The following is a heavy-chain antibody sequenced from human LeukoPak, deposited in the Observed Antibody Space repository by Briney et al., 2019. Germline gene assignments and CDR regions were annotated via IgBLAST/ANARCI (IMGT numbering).Heavy chain of an antibody. Sequence: PSETLSLTCAVYGGSFSGYYWSWIRQPPGKGLEWIGEINHSGSTNYNPSLKSRVTISVDTSKNQFSLKLSSVTAADTAVYYCARKLRKRSSQYCSGGSCYARGPIPNWFDPWGQGTLVTVSS. CDR3: ARKLRKRSSQYCSGGSCYARGPIPNWFDP. V-gene: IGHV4-34*01. J-gene: IGHJ5*02. D-gene: IGHD2-15*01. CDR1: GGSFSGYY. CDR2: INHSGST.